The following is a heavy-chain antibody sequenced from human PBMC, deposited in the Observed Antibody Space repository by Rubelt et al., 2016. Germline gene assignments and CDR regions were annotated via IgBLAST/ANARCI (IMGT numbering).Heavy chain of an antibody. CDR2: INTTTGNP. J-gene: IGHJ4*02. CDR1: GYTFTSYA. Sequence: QVQLVQSGSELKKPGASVKVSCKASGYTFTSYAMNWVRQAPGQGLEWMGWINTTTGNPTYAQGFTGRFGFSLDTSVSTAYLQISSLKAEDTAVYYCARVIAAAGRDGNYFDYWGQGTLVTVSS. CDR3: ARVIAAAGRDGNYFDY. D-gene: IGHD6-13*01. V-gene: IGHV7-4-1*02.